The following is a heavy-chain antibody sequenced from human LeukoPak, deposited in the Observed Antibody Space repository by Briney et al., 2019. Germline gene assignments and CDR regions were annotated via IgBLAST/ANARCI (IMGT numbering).Heavy chain of an antibody. CDR1: GFTFSSYG. D-gene: IGHD6-19*01. V-gene: IGHV3-30*18. J-gene: IGHJ5*01. Sequence: GGSLRLSCAASGFTFSSYGMHWVRQAPGEGLEWVAVISYDGSNKYYADSVKGRFTISRDDSKNTLYLQMNSLRAEDTAVYYCAKSSATYSRGWADSWGQGSLVTVSS. CDR2: ISYDGSNK. CDR3: AKSSATYSRGWADS.